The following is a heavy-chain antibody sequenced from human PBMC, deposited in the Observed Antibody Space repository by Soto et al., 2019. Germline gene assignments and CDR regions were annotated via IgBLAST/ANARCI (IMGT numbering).Heavy chain of an antibody. CDR3: AKSQEIGTHFFDS. D-gene: IGHD6-13*01. CDR1: GFTFSGFD. Sequence: VGSLRLSCEASGFTFSGFDMHWVRQPTGKGLEWVSSIGTAGDTYYAVSVKGRFTISRDNAKNSLSLQMNSLRAGDMAVYFCAKSQEIGTHFFDSWGQGTQVTVSS. J-gene: IGHJ4*02. V-gene: IGHV3-13*01. CDR2: IGTAGDT.